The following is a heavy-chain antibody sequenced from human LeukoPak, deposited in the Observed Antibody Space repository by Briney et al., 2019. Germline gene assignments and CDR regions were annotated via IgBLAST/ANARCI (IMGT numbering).Heavy chain of an antibody. CDR1: GGSISSYY. D-gene: IGHD3-22*01. Sequence: SETLSLTCTVPGGSISSYYWSWIRQPPGKGLEWIGYIYYSGSTNYNPSLKSRVTISVDTSKNQFSLKLSSVTAADTAVYYCARGYYYGSSAKGRAAFDIWGQGTMVTVSS. CDR2: IYYSGST. CDR3: ARGYYYGSSAKGRAAFDI. V-gene: IGHV4-59*01. J-gene: IGHJ3*02.